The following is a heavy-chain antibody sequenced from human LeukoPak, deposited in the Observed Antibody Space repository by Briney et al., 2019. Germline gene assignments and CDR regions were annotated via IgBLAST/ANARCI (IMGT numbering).Heavy chain of an antibody. V-gene: IGHV4-59*01. CDR2: IYYSGST. D-gene: IGHD6-13*01. J-gene: IGHJ4*02. CDR1: GDSISSYY. CDR3: ARDSSWRRYFFDY. Sequence: SETLSLTCTVSGDSISSYYWSWIRQPPGKGLEWIGYIYYSGSTNYNPSLKSRVTISVDTSKNQFSLKLSSVTAADTAVYYCARDSSWRRYFFDYWGQGTLVTVSS.